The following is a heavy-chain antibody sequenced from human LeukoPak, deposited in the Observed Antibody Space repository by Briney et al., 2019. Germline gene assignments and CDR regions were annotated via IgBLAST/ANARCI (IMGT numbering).Heavy chain of an antibody. CDR2: IRYDGSDK. V-gene: IGHV3-30*02. Sequence: GGSLRLSCAASGFTFSSYDMHWVRQAPGKGLEWVAFIRYDGSDKNYADSVKGRFTISRDNSKNTLYLQMNSLRGEDTAVYYCARDRDDGGFEYWGQGTLVTVSS. CDR1: GFTFSSYD. CDR3: ARDRDDGGFEY. D-gene: IGHD4-23*01. J-gene: IGHJ4*02.